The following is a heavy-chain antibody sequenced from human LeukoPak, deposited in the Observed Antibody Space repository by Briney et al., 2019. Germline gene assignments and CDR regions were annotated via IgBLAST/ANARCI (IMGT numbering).Heavy chain of an antibody. J-gene: IGHJ4*02. Sequence: GGSLRLSCAASGFTFSSYGMHWVRQAPGKGLEWVAFIRYDGSNKYYAGSVKGRFTISRDNSKNTLYLQMNSLRAEDTAVYYCAKGDEEVVPAAIDFDYWGQGTLVTVSS. CDR3: AKGDEEVVPAAIDFDY. D-gene: IGHD2-2*01. CDR2: IRYDGSNK. V-gene: IGHV3-30*02. CDR1: GFTFSSYG.